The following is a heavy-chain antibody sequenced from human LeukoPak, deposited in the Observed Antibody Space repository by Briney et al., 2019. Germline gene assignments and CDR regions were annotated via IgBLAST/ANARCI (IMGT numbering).Heavy chain of an antibody. CDR3: AKDYSKTSYYGSGTYYRPNWFDP. V-gene: IGHV3-48*03. D-gene: IGHD3-10*01. J-gene: IGHJ5*02. CDR1: GFTFSSYE. Sequence: GGSLRLSCAASGFTFSSYEMNWVRQAPGKGLEWVSYISSSGSTMYYADSVKGRFTISRDNAKNSLYLQTNSLRAEDTAVYYCAKDYSKTSYYGSGTYYRPNWFDPWGQGTLVTVSS. CDR2: ISSSGSTM.